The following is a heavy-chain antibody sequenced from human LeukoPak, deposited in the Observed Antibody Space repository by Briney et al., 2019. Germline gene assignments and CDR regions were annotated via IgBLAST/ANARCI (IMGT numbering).Heavy chain of an antibody. Sequence: ASVKVSCKASGYTFTSYDINWVRQAPGQGLEWMGWMNPNSGNTGYAQKFQGRVTMTRNTPISTAYRELSRLRSDDTAVYYCARVHSSGGWYEFDYWGQGTLVTVSS. V-gene: IGHV1-8*01. CDR2: MNPNSGNT. D-gene: IGHD6-19*01. J-gene: IGHJ4*02. CDR1: GYTFTSYD. CDR3: ARVHSSGGWYEFDY.